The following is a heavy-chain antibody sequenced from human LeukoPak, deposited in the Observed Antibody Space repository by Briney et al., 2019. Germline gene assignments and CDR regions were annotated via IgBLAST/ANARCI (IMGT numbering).Heavy chain of an antibody. J-gene: IGHJ5*02. CDR2: IVVDSDNT. CDR3: AAPYTSSWFDL. Sequence: SVKVSCKASGFTFTSRSAVQWVRQARGQRLEWIGWIVVDSDNTNYAENFQGRVTITRDMSASTSYMELSSLRSEDTAVYFCAAPYTSSWFDLWGHGTLVTVSS. V-gene: IGHV1-58*01. D-gene: IGHD6-13*01. CDR1: GFTFTSRSA.